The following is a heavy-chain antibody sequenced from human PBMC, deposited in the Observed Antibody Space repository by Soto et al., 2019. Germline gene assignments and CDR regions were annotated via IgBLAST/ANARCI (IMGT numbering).Heavy chain of an antibody. J-gene: IGHJ6*02. CDR1: GGTFSSNA. Sequence: QVQLVQSGAEVKKPGSSGRVSCKASGGTFSSNAISWVRQAPGQGLEWMGGIIPAFGTVIYAQKFQGRVKITADGSTTTGYMEMSSLRSEDTAVYYCARDSHPPAYVGDIMRWDVWGQGTTVTVSS. CDR3: ARDSHPPAYVGDIMRWDV. V-gene: IGHV1-69*01. CDR2: IIPAFGTV. D-gene: IGHD3-22*01.